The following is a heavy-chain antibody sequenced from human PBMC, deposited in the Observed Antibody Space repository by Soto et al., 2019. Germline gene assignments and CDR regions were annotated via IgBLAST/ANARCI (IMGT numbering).Heavy chain of an antibody. Sequence: ASVKVSCKASGGTFSSYTISWVRQAPGQGLEWMGRIIPILGIANYAQKFQGRVTITADKSTSTAYMELSSLRSEDTAVYYCAKFSYGDYVYFQHWGQGTLVTVSS. V-gene: IGHV1-69*02. CDR3: AKFSYGDYVYFQH. CDR2: IIPILGIA. CDR1: GGTFSSYT. J-gene: IGHJ1*01. D-gene: IGHD4-17*01.